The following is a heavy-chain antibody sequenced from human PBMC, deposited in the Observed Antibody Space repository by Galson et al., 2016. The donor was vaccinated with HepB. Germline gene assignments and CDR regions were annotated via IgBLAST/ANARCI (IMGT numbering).Heavy chain of an antibody. V-gene: IGHV3-11*01. CDR3: ARGRRPFDL. CDR1: GSTFSDYY. J-gene: IGHJ4*02. Sequence: SLRLSCAASGSTFSDYYMNWIRQAPGKGLEWVSDISGGSVTIDYVDSVKGRFTISRDNAKNSLFLQMNSLSAEDTAVYYCARGRRPFDLWGQGTLVTVSS. CDR2: ISGGSVTI.